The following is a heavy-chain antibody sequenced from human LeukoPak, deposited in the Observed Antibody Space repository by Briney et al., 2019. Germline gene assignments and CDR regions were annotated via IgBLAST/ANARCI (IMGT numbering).Heavy chain of an antibody. D-gene: IGHD3-9*01. V-gene: IGHV3-23*01. CDR2: ISGSAVST. CDR3: ARGGLRYSYYMDV. CDR1: GFTFSSYG. J-gene: IGHJ6*03. Sequence: GGSLRLSCAASGFTFSSYGMSWVRQAPGKGLEWVSAISGSAVSTYYADSVKGRFTISRDNSKNTLYLQMNSLRAEDTAVYYCARGGLRYSYYMDVWGKGTTVTVSS.